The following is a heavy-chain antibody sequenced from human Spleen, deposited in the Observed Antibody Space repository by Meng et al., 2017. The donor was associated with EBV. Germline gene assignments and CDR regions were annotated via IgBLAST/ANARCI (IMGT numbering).Heavy chain of an antibody. CDR3: ARDSHGYYFFDF. CDR1: GDSISSGAYS. CDR2: IFHTGST. V-gene: IGHV4-30-2*01. Sequence: QLQLQDSGSGLVKPSQTLSLTCTVSGDSISSGAYSWSWVRQPPGKGLEWIGYIFHTGSTYYNASLKSRVTISVDRSKHQFSLKLTSVTPADTAVYYCARDSHGYYFFDFWGPGTLVTVSS. J-gene: IGHJ4*02. D-gene: IGHD3-22*01.